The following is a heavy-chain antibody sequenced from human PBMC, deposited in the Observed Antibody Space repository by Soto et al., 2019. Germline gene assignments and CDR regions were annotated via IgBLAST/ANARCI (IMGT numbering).Heavy chain of an antibody. J-gene: IGHJ6*02. CDR1: GYSFTSYW. V-gene: IGHV5-51*01. CDR2: IYPGDSDT. CDR3: ARHNPQYNWNDVHPYGMDV. D-gene: IGHD1-20*01. Sequence: GESLKISCKGSGYSFTSYWIGWVRQMPGKGLEWMGIIYPGDSDTRYSPAFQGQVTISADKSISTAYLQWSSLKASDTAMYYCARHNPQYNWNDVHPYGMDVWGQGTTVTVSS.